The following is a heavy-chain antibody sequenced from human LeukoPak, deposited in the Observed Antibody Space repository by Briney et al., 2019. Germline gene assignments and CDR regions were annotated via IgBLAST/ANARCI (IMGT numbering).Heavy chain of an antibody. CDR1: GGSISSSSYY. Sequence: SETLSLTCTVSGGSISSSSYYWGWIRQPPGKGLEWIGSIYYSGSTYYNPSLKSRVTISVDTSKNQFSLKLSSVTAADTAVYYCARSSNYGGNSGIDYLGQGTLVTVSS. V-gene: IGHV4-39*01. D-gene: IGHD4-23*01. CDR3: ARSSNYGGNSGIDY. J-gene: IGHJ4*02. CDR2: IYYSGST.